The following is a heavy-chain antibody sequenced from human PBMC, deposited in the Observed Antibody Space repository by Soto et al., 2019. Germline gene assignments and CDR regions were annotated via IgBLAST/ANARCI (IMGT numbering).Heavy chain of an antibody. D-gene: IGHD6-19*01. CDR3: AKDKATQQWLVVFPTAY. J-gene: IGHJ4*02. CDR1: GFTFSSYA. V-gene: IGHV3-23*01. Sequence: EVQLLESGGGLVQPGGSLRLSCAASGFTFSSYAMSWVRQAPGKGLEWVSAISGSGGSTYYADSVKGRFTISRDNSKNTLYRQMTSLRAEDTAVYYCAKDKATQQWLVVFPTAYWGQGSLVTVSS. CDR2: ISGSGGST.